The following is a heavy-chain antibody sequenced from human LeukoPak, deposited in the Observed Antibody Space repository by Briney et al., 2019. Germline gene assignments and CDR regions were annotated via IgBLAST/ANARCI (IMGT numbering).Heavy chain of an antibody. CDR3: ARGSQYGDHDYLDY. V-gene: IGHV4-59*01. Sequence: SETLSLTCTVSGGSISSYYWSWIRQPPGKGLEWIGYIYYSGSTNYNPSLKSRVTISVDTSKNQFSLKLSSLPAADTAVYYCARGSQYGDHDYLDYWGQGTLVTVSS. J-gene: IGHJ4*02. CDR1: GGSISSYY. D-gene: IGHD4-17*01. CDR2: IYYSGST.